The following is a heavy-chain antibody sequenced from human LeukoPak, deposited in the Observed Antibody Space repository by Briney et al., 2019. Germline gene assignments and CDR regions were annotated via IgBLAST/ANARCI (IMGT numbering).Heavy chain of an antibody. CDR1: GVSFSGYY. D-gene: IGHD3-22*01. CDR2: IYYSGST. J-gene: IGHJ4*02. V-gene: IGHV4-59*08. CDR3: ASILGSDYYDSSGTFDY. Sequence: SETLSLTCAVYGVSFSGYYWSWIRQPPGKGLEWIGYIYYSGSTNYNPSLKSRVTISVDTSKNQFSLKLSSVTAADTAVYYCASILGSDYYDSSGTFDYWGQGTLVTVSS.